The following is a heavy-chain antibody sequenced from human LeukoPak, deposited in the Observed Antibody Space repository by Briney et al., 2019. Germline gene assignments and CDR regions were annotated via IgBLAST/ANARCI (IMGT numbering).Heavy chain of an antibody. Sequence: GGSLRLSCAASGFTFSGYAMSWVRQTPGKGLEWVSAISGSGGRTYYADSVKGRFTISRDNSKNTLYLQMNSLRAEDTAVYYCARDPEDSSGFYFDYWGQGTLVTVSS. CDR2: ISGSGGRT. V-gene: IGHV3-23*01. CDR1: GFTFSGYA. CDR3: ARDPEDSSGFYFDY. J-gene: IGHJ4*02. D-gene: IGHD3-22*01.